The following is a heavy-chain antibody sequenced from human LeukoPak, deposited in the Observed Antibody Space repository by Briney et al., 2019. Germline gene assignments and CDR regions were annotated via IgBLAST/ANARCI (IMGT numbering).Heavy chain of an antibody. Sequence: SVKVSCKASGGTFSSYAISWVRQAPGQGLEWMGRIIPILGIANYAQRFQGRVTITADKSTSTAYMELSSLRSEDTAVYYCARGVTGSNYGPRFDYWGQGTLVTVSS. D-gene: IGHD1/OR15-1a*01. J-gene: IGHJ4*02. V-gene: IGHV1-69*04. CDR2: IIPILGIA. CDR3: ARGVTGSNYGPRFDY. CDR1: GGTFSSYA.